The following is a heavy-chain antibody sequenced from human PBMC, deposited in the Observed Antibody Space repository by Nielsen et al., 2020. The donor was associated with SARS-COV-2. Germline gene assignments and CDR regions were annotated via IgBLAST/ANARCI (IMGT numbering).Heavy chain of an antibody. CDR2: ISWNSGSI. CDR1: GFTFDDYA. D-gene: IGHD1-14*01. V-gene: IGHV3-9*01. J-gene: IGHJ4*02. CDR3: ARGRRVGTTLFEY. Sequence: SLKISCAASGFTFDDYAMHWVRQAPGKGLEWVSGISWNSGSIAYADSVKGRFTISRDNAKNSPHLQMNNLRAEDTAFYYCARGRRVGTTLFEYWGQGTLVTVSS.